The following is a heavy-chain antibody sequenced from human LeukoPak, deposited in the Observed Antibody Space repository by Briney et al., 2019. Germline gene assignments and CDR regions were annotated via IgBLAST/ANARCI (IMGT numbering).Heavy chain of an antibody. J-gene: IGHJ4*02. Sequence: GGTLRLSCAASGLTFSSYAMSWVRKATGKALECVSAVSGSGGSTYDSDSVKGMFTNSTDNSKNTLYLQMNSLRAEDTALYYCAKEAPDMITFGGVKPGYYFYYWGQGTLVTVSS. D-gene: IGHD3-16*01. V-gene: IGHV3-23*01. CDR1: GLTFSSYA. CDR3: AKEAPDMITFGGVKPGYYFYY. CDR2: VSGSGGST.